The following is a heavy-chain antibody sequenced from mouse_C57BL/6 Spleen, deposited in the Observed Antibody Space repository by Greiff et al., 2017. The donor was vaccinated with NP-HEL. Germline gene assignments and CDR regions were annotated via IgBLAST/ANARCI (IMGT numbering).Heavy chain of an antibody. V-gene: IGHV1-81*01. CDR2: IYPRSGNT. J-gene: IGHJ4*01. CDR3: ANPGGIYGRAMDY. Sequence: VKLMESGAELARPGASVKLSCKASGYTFTSYGISWVKQRTGQGLEWIGEIYPRSGNTYYNEKFKGKATLTADKSSSTAYMELRSLTSEDSAVYFCANPGGIYGRAMDYWGQGTSVTVSS. D-gene: IGHD1-2*01. CDR1: GYTFTSYG.